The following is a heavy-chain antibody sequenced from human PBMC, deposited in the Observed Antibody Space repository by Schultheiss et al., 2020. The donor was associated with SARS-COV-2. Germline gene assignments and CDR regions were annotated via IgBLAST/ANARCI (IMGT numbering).Heavy chain of an antibody. CDR3: ARDSDSSGYSSGDFDY. D-gene: IGHD3-22*01. CDR2: ISSSGSTI. Sequence: GGSLRLSCAASGFTFSDYYMSWIRQAPGKGLEWVSYISSSGSTIYYADSVKGRFTISRDNAKNSLYLQMNSLRAEDTAVYYCARDSDSSGYSSGDFDYWGQGTLVTVSS. J-gene: IGHJ4*02. CDR1: GFTFSDYY. V-gene: IGHV3-11*01.